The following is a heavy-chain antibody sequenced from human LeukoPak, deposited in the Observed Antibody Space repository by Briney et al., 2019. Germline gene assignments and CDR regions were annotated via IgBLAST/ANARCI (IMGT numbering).Heavy chain of an antibody. CDR1: GGSVSSGSYY. D-gene: IGHD3/OR15-3a*01. CDR3: ARGGLGTDY. CDR2: IYYSGST. Sequence: PSETLSLTCTVSGGSVSSGSYYWSWIRQPPGKGLEWIGYIYYSGSTNYNPSLKSRVTISVDTSKNQFSLKLSSVTAADTAVYYCARGGLGTDYWGQGTLVTVSS. J-gene: IGHJ4*02. V-gene: IGHV4-61*01.